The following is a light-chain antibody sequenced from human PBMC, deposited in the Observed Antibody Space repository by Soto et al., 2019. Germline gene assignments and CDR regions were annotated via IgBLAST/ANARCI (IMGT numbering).Light chain of an antibody. CDR3: QQYDNSVWT. Sequence: EIVLTRSPGTLSLSPGERATLSCRASESVSSTSLAWYQQKPGQAPRLLMYGVSSRATGIPDRFSGSGSGTDFTLTINRLEPEDFAVYFCQQYDNSVWTFGQGTKVDIK. V-gene: IGKV3-20*01. J-gene: IGKJ1*01. CDR1: ESVSSTS. CDR2: GVS.